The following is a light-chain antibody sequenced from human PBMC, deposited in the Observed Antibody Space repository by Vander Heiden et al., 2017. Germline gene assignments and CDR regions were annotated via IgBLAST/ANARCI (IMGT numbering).Light chain of an antibody. J-gene: IGKJ1*01. CDR1: QSVRSN. Sequence: EIVMTQSPAPLSVSPGEGATLPCSASQSVRSNLAWYQQKPGQAPRLLIYGASTRATGIPASFSGSGSGTEFTLTISSLQAEDLAVYYCQQYNNWPWTFGQGTKVEIK. CDR2: GAS. V-gene: IGKV3-15*01. CDR3: QQYNNWPWT.